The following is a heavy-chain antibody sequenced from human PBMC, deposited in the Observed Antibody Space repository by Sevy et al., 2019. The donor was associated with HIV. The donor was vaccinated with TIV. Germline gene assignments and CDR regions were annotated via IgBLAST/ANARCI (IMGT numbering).Heavy chain of an antibody. CDR1: GGSINTIAYY. D-gene: IGHD3-16*02. V-gene: IGHV4-39*01. Sequence: SETLSLTCTVSGGSINTIAYYWGWVRQPPGKGLEWIGSISYSGSSYYNPSLKSRVTISVDTSKNQFSLNLSSVTAADTGTAADTAIYYRVRHLFHDFAWGSHRYRDAFDLWGQGTLVTVSS. CDR2: ISYSGSS. CDR3: TAIYYRVRHLFHDFAWGSHRYRDAFDL. J-gene: IGHJ3*01.